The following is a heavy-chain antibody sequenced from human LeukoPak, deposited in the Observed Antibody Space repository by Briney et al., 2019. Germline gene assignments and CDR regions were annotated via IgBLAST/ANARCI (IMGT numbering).Heavy chain of an antibody. CDR3: ASWGAGGNS. V-gene: IGHV3-7*01. J-gene: IGHJ4*02. CDR1: GFTLSTYW. D-gene: IGHD3-16*01. Sequence: GGSLRLSCEASGFTLSTYWMNWVRQVPGKGLDWVANINPDGSGKRYVDSVKGRFTIARDSADNSLSPQMNSPRAEDTAAYYCASWGAGGNSWGQGTLVTVSS. CDR2: INPDGSGK.